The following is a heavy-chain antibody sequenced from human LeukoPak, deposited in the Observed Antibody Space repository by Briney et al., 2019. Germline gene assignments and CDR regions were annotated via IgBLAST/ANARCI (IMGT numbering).Heavy chain of an antibody. J-gene: IGHJ6*03. CDR3: ASVVVPAYYMDV. CDR1: GGSISSSSYY. Sequence: PSETLSLTCTVSGGSISSSSYYWGWIRQPPGKGLEWIGSIYYSGSTYYNPSLKSRVTISVDTSKNQFSLKLSSVTAAGTAVYYCASVVVPAYYMDVWGKGTTVTVSS. CDR2: IYYSGST. D-gene: IGHD2-2*01. V-gene: IGHV4-39*07.